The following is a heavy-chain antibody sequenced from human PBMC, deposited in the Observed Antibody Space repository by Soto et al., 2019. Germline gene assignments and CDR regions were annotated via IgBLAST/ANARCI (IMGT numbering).Heavy chain of an antibody. V-gene: IGHV4-34*01. CDR3: ARNQLLEWLLFRRAPSWFDP. D-gene: IGHD3-3*01. Sequence: SETLSLTCAVYGGSFSGYYWSWIRQPPGKGLEWIGEINHSGSTNYNPSLKSRVTISVDTSKNQFSLKLSSVAAADTAVYYCARNQLLEWLLFRRAPSWFDPWGQGTLVTVSS. CDR2: INHSGST. J-gene: IGHJ5*02. CDR1: GGSFSGYY.